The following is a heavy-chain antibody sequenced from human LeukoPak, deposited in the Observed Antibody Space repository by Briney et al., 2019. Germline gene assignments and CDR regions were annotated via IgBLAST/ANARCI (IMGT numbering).Heavy chain of an antibody. CDR1: GFTFSSYW. CDR2: IKQDGSEK. CDR3: ASRITMVRGVISAKGAFDI. Sequence: GGSLRLSCAASGFTFSSYWMSWVRQAPGKGLEGVANIKQDGSEKYYVDSVKGRFTISRDNAKNSLYLQMNSLRAEDTAVYYCASRITMVRGVISAKGAFDIWGQGTMVTVSS. J-gene: IGHJ3*02. V-gene: IGHV3-7*01. D-gene: IGHD3-10*01.